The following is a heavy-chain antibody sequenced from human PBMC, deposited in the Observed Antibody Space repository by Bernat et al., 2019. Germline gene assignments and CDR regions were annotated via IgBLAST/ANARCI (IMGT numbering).Heavy chain of an antibody. CDR1: GFTFSSYP. CDR3: VKGVGTMVRDGVDV. J-gene: IGHJ6*02. Sequence: EVQLVESGGDLVQPGGSLRLSCSASGFTFSSYPMYWVRQAPGKGLEYVSAIGNNGANTYYAASVKGRFAISRENSKNTLYLQMSRLRAEDTAVYYCVKGVGTMVRDGVDVWGQGITVTVFS. D-gene: IGHD3-10*01. V-gene: IGHV3-64D*06. CDR2: IGNNGANT.